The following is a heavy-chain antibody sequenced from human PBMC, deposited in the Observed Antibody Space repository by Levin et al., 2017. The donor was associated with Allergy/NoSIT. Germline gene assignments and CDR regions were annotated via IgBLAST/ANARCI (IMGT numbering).Heavy chain of an antibody. CDR3: ARDTGGWWFDP. CDR2: INYSGST. Sequence: KAGGSLRLSCTVSGSTTSLFYWNWIRQTPGKGLEWIGYINYSGSTKNNHSLKSRVTISLDTSKSQFSLLLTSVTAADTAVYYCARDTGGWWFDPWGQGTLVTVSS. D-gene: IGHD3-16*01. J-gene: IGHJ5*02. CDR1: GSTTSLFY. V-gene: IGHV4-59*01.